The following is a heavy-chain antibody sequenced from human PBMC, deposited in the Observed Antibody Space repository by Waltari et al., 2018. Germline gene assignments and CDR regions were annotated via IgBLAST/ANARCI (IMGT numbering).Heavy chain of an antibody. CDR3: AADRGIAVAVRF. Sequence: QMQLVQSGPEVKKPGTSVKVSCKASGFTFTRSAVPRVRQARGQRLEWIGWIVVGSGNTNYAQKFQERVTITRDMSTSTAYMELSSLRSEDTAVYYCAADRGIAVAVRFWGQGTLVTVSS. J-gene: IGHJ4*02. CDR2: IVVGSGNT. CDR1: GFTFTRSA. D-gene: IGHD6-19*01. V-gene: IGHV1-58*01.